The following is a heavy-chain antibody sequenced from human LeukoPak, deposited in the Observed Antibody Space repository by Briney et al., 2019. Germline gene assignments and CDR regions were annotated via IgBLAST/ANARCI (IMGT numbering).Heavy chain of an antibody. D-gene: IGHD1-1*01. V-gene: IGHV3-23*01. CDR1: GFTFSSYA. CDR3: AKDQGTQYYFDY. J-gene: IGHJ4*02. CDR2: ISGSGGST. Sequence: GGSLRLSCAASGFTFSSYAVTWVRQAPGKGLEWVSAISGSGGSTYYADSVKGRFTISRDNSKNTLYLQMNSLRAEDTAVYYCAKDQGTQYYFDYWGQGTLVTVSS.